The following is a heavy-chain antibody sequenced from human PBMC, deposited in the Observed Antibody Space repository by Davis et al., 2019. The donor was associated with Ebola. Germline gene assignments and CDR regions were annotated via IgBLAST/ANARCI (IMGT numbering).Heavy chain of an antibody. CDR2: VRSHGSDD. J-gene: IGHJ4*02. D-gene: IGHD4-11*01. CDR1: GFTFNIFD. Sequence: GGPLRPSCPASGFTFNIFDMHWVRQAPGRGLEWVALVRSHGSDDHYADSVKGRFTISRDNSKNTLYLQMNSLRPEDTAVYYCARDSDDYSFDYWGQGTLVTVSS. CDR3: ARDSDDYSFDY. V-gene: IGHV3-30*02.